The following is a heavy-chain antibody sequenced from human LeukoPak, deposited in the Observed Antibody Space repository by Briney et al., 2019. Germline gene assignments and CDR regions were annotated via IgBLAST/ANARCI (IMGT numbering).Heavy chain of an antibody. CDR1: GFTFSSYA. CDR2: ISGSGGST. V-gene: IGHV3-23*01. CDR3: VVWGEDRSGHRFDF. D-gene: IGHD3-22*01. J-gene: IGHJ4*02. Sequence: GGSLRLSCAASGFTFSSYAMSWVRQAPGKGLEWVSAISGSGGSTYYADSVKGRFTISRDNAKNTLYLQMNGLRVEDTAVYYCVVWGEDRSGHRFDFWGQGTLVTVPS.